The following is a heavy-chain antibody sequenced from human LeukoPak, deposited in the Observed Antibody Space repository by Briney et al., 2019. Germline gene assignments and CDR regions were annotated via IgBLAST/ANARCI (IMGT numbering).Heavy chain of an antibody. V-gene: IGHV3-23*01. Sequence: GGSLRLSCAASGFTFSSNGMSWVRQAPGKGLEWVSVISNSGTNTYYADSVKGRFTISRDNSMDTLYLHMNSLRAEDTAVYYCARVAGYSGYEPGYFEDWGQGTLVTVSS. J-gene: IGHJ4*02. D-gene: IGHD5-12*01. CDR2: ISNSGTNT. CDR3: ARVAGYSGYEPGYFED. CDR1: GFTFSSNG.